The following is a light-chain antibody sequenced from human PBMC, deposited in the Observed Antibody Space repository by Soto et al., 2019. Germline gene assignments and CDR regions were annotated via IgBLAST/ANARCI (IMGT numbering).Light chain of an antibody. Sequence: DIHVTQSPSSLSASVGDRVTITCRASQSITTFLNWYQQKPGNAPKLLIYAASSLQTGVPSRFSGSGSGTDFTLTISSLQREDFATYYCQQAYGAPPTFGQGTKVDIK. CDR1: QSITTF. V-gene: IGKV1-39*01. J-gene: IGKJ1*01. CDR3: QQAYGAPPT. CDR2: AAS.